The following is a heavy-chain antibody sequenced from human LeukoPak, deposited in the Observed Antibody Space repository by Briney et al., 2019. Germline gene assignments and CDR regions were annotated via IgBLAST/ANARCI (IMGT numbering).Heavy chain of an antibody. J-gene: IGHJ4*02. D-gene: IGHD3-22*01. Sequence: ASVKVSCKASGYTFTGYYMHWVRQAPGQGLEWMGWINPNSGGTNYAQKFQGWVTMSRDTSISTAYMELSRLRSDDTAVYYCARAGFYYYDSSGYYPNWGQGTLVTVSS. CDR2: INPNSGGT. CDR1: GYTFTGYY. CDR3: ARAGFYYYDSSGYYPN. V-gene: IGHV1-2*04.